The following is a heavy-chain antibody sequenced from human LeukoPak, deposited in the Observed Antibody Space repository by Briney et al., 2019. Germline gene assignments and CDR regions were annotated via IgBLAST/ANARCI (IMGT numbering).Heavy chain of an antibody. D-gene: IGHD6-13*01. V-gene: IGHV1-46*01. CDR1: GYTFTSYY. J-gene: IGHJ4*02. CDR3: ARVGLSSWSSGLDY. CDR2: INPSGGST. Sequence: ASVKVSCEASGYTFTSYYMHWVRQAPGQGLEWMGIINPSGGSTSYAQKFQGRVTMTTDTSTSTAYMELRSLRSDDTAVYYCARVGLSSWSSGLDYWGQGTLVTVSS.